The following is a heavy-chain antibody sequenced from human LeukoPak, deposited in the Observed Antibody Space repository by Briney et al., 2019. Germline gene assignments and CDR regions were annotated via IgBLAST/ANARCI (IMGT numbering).Heavy chain of an antibody. CDR2: ISSNGGST. J-gene: IGHJ4*02. D-gene: IGHD2-15*01. V-gene: IGHV3-64*01. CDR1: GFTFSSYA. CDR3: ARVAYCSGGSCYYFDY. Sequence: GGSLRLSCAASGFTFSSYAMHWVRQAPGKGLEYVSAISSNGGSTYYANSVKGRFTISRDNSKNTLYLQMGSLRAEDMAVYYCARVAYCSGGSCYYFDYWGQGTLVTVSS.